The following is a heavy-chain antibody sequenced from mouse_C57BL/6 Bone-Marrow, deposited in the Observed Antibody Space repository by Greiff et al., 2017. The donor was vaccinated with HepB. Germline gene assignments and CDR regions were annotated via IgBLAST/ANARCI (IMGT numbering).Heavy chain of an antibody. CDR2: ISSGGSYT. CDR1: GFTFSSYG. CDR3: ARHHYGVFYAMDY. D-gene: IGHD1-1*01. Sequence: EVQGVESGGDLVKPGGSLKLSCAASGFTFSSYGMSWVRQTPDKRLEWVATISSGGSYTYYPDSVKGRFTISRDNAKNTLYLQMSSLKSEDTAMYYCARHHYGVFYAMDYWGQGTSVTVSS. J-gene: IGHJ4*01. V-gene: IGHV5-6*01.